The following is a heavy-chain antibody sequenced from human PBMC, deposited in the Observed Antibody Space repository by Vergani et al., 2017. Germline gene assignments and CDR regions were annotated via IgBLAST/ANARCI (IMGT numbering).Heavy chain of an antibody. D-gene: IGHD2/OR15-2a*01. V-gene: IGHV4-31*03. CDR3: ARAGLPFYAFYMDV. Sequence: QLQLQESGPGLVKPSQTLSLICTVSGDSIRSGVYYWCWIRQPPGQGLEWIGYLDHNGTTYSNPSLRGRINISVDTSKNQLSLKLTSVTAADTAVYFCARAGLPFYAFYMDVWGKGITVTVSS. J-gene: IGHJ6*03. CDR1: GDSIRSGVYY. CDR2: LDHNGTT.